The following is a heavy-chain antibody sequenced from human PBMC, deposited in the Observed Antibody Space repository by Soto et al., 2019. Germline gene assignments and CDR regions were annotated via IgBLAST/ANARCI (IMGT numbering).Heavy chain of an antibody. J-gene: IGHJ6*02. V-gene: IGHV5-51*01. D-gene: IGHD2-15*01. Sequence: GESLKISCKGSGYSLTSYWIGWVRQMPGKGLEWMGIIYPGDSDTRYSPSFQGQVTISADKSISTAYLQWSSLKASDTAMYYRARLKCSGGSCYGGNYYYGMDVWGQGTTVTVSS. CDR1: GYSLTSYW. CDR3: ARLKCSGGSCYGGNYYYGMDV. CDR2: IYPGDSDT.